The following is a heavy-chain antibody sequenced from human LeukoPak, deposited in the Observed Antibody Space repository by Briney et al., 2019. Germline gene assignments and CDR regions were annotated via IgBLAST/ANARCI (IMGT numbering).Heavy chain of an antibody. CDR1: GFTFSSFG. CDR3: ARTSDSSGYDYGHYFDY. CDR2: IWFDGSEK. Sequence: GGSLRLSCVASGFTFSSFGMHWVRQTPGKGLEWVSFIWFDGSEKYYADSVKGRFTISRDNSKNTLTLQMNSLRVEDTAVYHCARTSDSSGYDYGHYFDYWGQGALVTVSS. J-gene: IGHJ4*02. V-gene: IGHV3-33*01. D-gene: IGHD3-22*01.